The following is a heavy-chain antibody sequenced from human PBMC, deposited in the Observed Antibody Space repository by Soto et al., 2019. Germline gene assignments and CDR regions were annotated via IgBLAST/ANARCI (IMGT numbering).Heavy chain of an antibody. V-gene: IGHV1-69*13. CDR1: GGTFSSYA. CDR3: ASSGYCSGGSCYSPYYGMDV. Sequence: SVKVSCKASGGTFSSYAISWVRQAPGQGLEWMGGIIPIFGTANYAQKFQGRVTITADESTSTAYIELSSLRSEDTAVYYCASSGYCSGGSCYSPYYGMDVWGQGTTVTVSS. CDR2: IIPIFGTA. D-gene: IGHD2-15*01. J-gene: IGHJ6*02.